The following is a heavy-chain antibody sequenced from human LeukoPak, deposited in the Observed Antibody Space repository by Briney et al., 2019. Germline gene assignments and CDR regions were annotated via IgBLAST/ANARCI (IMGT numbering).Heavy chain of an antibody. CDR1: GGSISSGSYY. V-gene: IGHV4-61*02. J-gene: IGHJ4*02. CDR2: IYTSGST. CDR3: ARGTYYYDSSGYIEVGTHAY. Sequence: PSQTLSLTCTVSGGSISSGSYYWSWIRQPAGKGLEWIGRIYTSGSTNYNPSLKSRVTISVDTSKNQFSLKLSSVTAADTAVYYCARGTYYYDSSGYIEVGTHAYWDQGTLVTVSS. D-gene: IGHD3-22*01.